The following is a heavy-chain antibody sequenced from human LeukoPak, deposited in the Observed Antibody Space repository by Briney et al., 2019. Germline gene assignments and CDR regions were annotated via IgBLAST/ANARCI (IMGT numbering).Heavy chain of an antibody. D-gene: IGHD3-22*01. CDR3: ARDPLHSSGYPYYFDY. J-gene: IGHJ4*02. Sequence: PGGSLRLSCAVSGFTVVSNYMTWVRQAPGKGLEWVSVIYSDGTTYYADSVKGRFIISRDTSKNTLFLQMNSLSPDDTAVYYCARDPLHSSGYPYYFDYWGQGTLVTVSS. CDR2: IYSDGTT. CDR1: GFTVVSNY. V-gene: IGHV3-53*01.